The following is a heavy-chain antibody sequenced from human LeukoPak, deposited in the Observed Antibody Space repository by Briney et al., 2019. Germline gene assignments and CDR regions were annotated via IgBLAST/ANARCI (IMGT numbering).Heavy chain of an antibody. D-gene: IGHD1-26*01. J-gene: IGHJ4*02. CDR1: GFAFSSSG. CDR2: ISYDGRNK. V-gene: IGHV3-30*18. Sequence: AGGSLRLSCVVSGFAFSSSGMHWVRQAPGKGLEWVALISYDGRNKYYADSVKGRFTISRDNSKNTLYLQMNSLRSEDTAVYHCAKDSGGYRYYFDYWGQGTVVTVSS. CDR3: AKDSGGYRYYFDY.